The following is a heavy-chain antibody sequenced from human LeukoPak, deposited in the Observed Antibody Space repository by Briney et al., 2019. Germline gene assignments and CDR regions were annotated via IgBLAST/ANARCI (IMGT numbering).Heavy chain of an antibody. J-gene: IGHJ4*02. V-gene: IGHV1-69*05. D-gene: IGHD3-22*01. CDR3: ASSLTYYYDSSGYSY. CDR1: GGTFSSYA. CDR2: IIPIFGTA. Sequence: SVKVSCKASGGTFSSYAISWVRQAHGQGIEWMGRIIPIFGTAKYAQKFQGRVTITTDESTTTAYMELSSLRSEDTPVYYCASSLTYYYDSSGYSYWGQGTLVTVSS.